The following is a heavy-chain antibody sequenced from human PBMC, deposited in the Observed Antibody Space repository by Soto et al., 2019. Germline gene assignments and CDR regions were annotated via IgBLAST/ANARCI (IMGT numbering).Heavy chain of an antibody. CDR2: ISYDGRKI. Sequence: GGSLRLSCAASRFPFRNYVMHWVRQAPGKGLEWVAVISYDGRKIYYEDSVKDQFTNSRDNSKNKQYMQIKRQRKEDTAVYYCAKDPTAMSVYYYGMDVWGQGT. D-gene: IGHD5-18*01. V-gene: IGHV3-30*18. CDR3: AKDPTAMSVYYYGMDV. J-gene: IGHJ6*02. CDR1: RFPFRNYV.